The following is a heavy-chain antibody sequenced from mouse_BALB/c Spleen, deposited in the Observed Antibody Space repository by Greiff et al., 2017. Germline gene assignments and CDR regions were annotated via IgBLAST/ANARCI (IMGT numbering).Heavy chain of an antibody. CDR1: GFTFSSFG. J-gene: IGHJ1*01. V-gene: IGHV5-17*02. Sequence: EVQGVESGGGLVQPGGSRKLSCAASGFTFSSFGMHWVRQAPEKGLEWVAYISSGSSTIYYADTVKGRFTISRDNPKNTLFLQMTSLRSEDTAMYYCARNIYYGNYGYFDVWGAGTTVTVSS. D-gene: IGHD2-1*01. CDR2: ISSGSSTI. CDR3: ARNIYYGNYGYFDV.